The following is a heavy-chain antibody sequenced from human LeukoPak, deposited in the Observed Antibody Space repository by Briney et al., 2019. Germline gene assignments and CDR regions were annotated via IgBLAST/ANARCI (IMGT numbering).Heavy chain of an antibody. V-gene: IGHV3-21*01. Sequence: GGSLRLSCAASGFTFSSYSMNWVRQAPGKGLEWVSSISSSSSYIYYADSVKGRFTISRDNAKNSLYLQMNSLRAEDTAVYYCARVGSIAAAGKETPYWYFDLWGRGTLVTVSS. CDR1: GFTFSSYS. D-gene: IGHD6-13*01. CDR3: ARVGSIAAAGKETPYWYFDL. CDR2: ISSSSSYI. J-gene: IGHJ2*01.